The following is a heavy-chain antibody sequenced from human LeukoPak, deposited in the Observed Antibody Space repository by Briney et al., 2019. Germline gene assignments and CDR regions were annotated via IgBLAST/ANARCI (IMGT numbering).Heavy chain of an antibody. Sequence: ASVKVSCKASGYNFISYDINWVRQAPGQGLEWIGWISAYNGNTNYAQKLQGRVTMTTDTSTSTAYMELRSLRSDDTAVYYCAREKSRYKYGYNYWGQGTLVTVSS. CDR3: AREKSRYKYGYNY. CDR2: ISAYNGNT. D-gene: IGHD5-18*01. J-gene: IGHJ4*02. CDR1: GYNFISYD. V-gene: IGHV1-18*01.